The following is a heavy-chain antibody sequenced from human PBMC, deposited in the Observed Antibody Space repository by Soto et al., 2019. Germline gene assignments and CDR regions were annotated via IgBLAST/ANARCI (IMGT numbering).Heavy chain of an antibody. D-gene: IGHD3-3*01. CDR1: GGSISSYY. CDR3: GRQLEKRITIFGVVMRWFDP. Sequence: PSETLSLTCTVSGGSISSYYWSWIRQPPGKGLEWIGYIYYSGSTNYNPSLKSRVTISVDTSKNQFSLKLSSVTAADTAVYYCGRQLEKRITIFGVVMRWFDPWGQGTLVTVSS. CDR2: IYYSGST. V-gene: IGHV4-59*08. J-gene: IGHJ5*02.